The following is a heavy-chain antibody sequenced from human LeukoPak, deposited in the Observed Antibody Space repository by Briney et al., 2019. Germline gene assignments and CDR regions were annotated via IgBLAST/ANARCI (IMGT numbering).Heavy chain of an antibody. J-gene: IGHJ4*02. V-gene: IGHV1-2*06. Sequence: ASVKVSCKASGYTFTGYYMHWVRQAPGQGLEWMGRINPNSGGTNYVQKFQGRVTMTRDTSISTAYMELSRLRSDDTAVYYCARGLHYYDSSGYLLEYWGQGTLVTVSS. CDR1: GYTFTGYY. CDR3: ARGLHYYDSSGYLLEY. CDR2: INPNSGGT. D-gene: IGHD3-22*01.